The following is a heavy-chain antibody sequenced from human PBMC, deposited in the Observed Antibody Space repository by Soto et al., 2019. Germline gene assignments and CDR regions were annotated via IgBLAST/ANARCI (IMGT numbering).Heavy chain of an antibody. CDR2: ITHSGST. D-gene: IGHD3-22*01. J-gene: IGHJ6*02. Sequence: SLTCAVYGGSFSGYYWNWIRQPPGKGLEWIGEITHSGSTNYNPSLVSRVTVSLDPSKTQLSLKLSSVTAADTAVYYCARGRESYYDTSGYIPYYYYGMDVWGQGTTVTVSS. CDR3: ARGRESYYDTSGYIPYYYYGMDV. CDR1: GGSFSGYY. V-gene: IGHV4-34*01.